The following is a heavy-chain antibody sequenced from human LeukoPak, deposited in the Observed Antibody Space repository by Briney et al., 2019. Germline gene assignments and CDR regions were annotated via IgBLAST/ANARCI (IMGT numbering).Heavy chain of an antibody. D-gene: IGHD6-6*01. CDR1: GFTFSSYG. Sequence: GGSLRLSCAASGFTFSSYGMHWVRQAPGKGLEWVAFIRYDGSNKYYADSVKGRFTISRDNSKNTLYLQMNSLGAEDTAVYYCAKDKYSSSSVFDYWGQGTLVTVSS. CDR2: IRYDGSNK. J-gene: IGHJ4*02. V-gene: IGHV3-30*02. CDR3: AKDKYSSSSVFDY.